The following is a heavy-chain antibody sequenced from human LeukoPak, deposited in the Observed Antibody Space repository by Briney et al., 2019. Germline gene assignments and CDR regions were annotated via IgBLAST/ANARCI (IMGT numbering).Heavy chain of an antibody. Sequence: PSETLSLTCTVSGGSISSYYWSWIRQPAGKGLEWIGRIYTSGSTNYNPSLKSRVTMSVDTSKNQFSLKLSSVTAADTAVYYCARDRAYYDSSGYFGAFDYWGQGTLVTVSS. J-gene: IGHJ4*02. CDR1: GGSISSYY. CDR3: ARDRAYYDSSGYFGAFDY. D-gene: IGHD3-22*01. CDR2: IYTSGST. V-gene: IGHV4-4*07.